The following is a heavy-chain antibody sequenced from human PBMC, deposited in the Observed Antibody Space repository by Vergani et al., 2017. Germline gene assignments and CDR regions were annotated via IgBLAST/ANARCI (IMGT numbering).Heavy chain of an antibody. V-gene: IGHV1-69*02. D-gene: IGHD3-22*01. CDR3: ARGGPPNYYDDSSGYYQY. CDR2: IIPILGIA. CDR1: GGTFSSYT. J-gene: IGHJ4*02. Sequence: QVQLVQSGAEVKKPGSSVKVSCKASGGTFSSYTISWVRQAPGQGLEWMGRIIPILGIANYAQKFQGRVTITAGKSTSTAYMELSSLRSEDTAVYYCARGGPPNYYDDSSGYYQYWGQGTLVTVSS.